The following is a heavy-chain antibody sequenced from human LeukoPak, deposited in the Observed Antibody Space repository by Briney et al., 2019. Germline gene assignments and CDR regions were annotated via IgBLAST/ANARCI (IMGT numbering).Heavy chain of an antibody. CDR2: IYYGGST. CDR1: GGSISSYY. J-gene: IGHJ6*02. V-gene: IGHV4-59*01. D-gene: IGHD3-9*01. Sequence: SETLSLTCTVSGGSISSYYWSWIRQPPGKGLEWIGYIYYGGSTNYNPSLKSRVTISVDTSKNQFSLKLSSVTAADTAVYYCARLRDYDILTGPTDYGMDVWGQGTTVTVSS. CDR3: ARLRDYDILTGPTDYGMDV.